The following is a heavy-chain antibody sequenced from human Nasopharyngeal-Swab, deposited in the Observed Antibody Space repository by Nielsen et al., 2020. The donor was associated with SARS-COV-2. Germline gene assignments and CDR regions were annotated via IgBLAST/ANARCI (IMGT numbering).Heavy chain of an antibody. J-gene: IGHJ4*02. Sequence: GESLKISCAASGFTFNNYGMHWVRQDTGKGLEWVSTFRSAGDTYYQGSAKGRFTISRDNSKNTLYLQMNSLRAEDTAVYYCAKDFSLSAFMVADMGFDYWGQGTLVTVSS. CDR2: FRSAGDT. D-gene: IGHD2/OR15-2a*01. V-gene: IGHV3-13*01. CDR3: AKDFSLSAFMVADMGFDY. CDR1: GFTFNNYG.